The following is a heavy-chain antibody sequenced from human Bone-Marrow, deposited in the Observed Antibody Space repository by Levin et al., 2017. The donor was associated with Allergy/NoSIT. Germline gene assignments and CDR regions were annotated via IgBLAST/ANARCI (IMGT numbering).Heavy chain of an antibody. Sequence: LSLTCAASGFTFNNYAMHWVRQAPGKGLEWVAVIWYDGSNKYYIESVKGRFTISRDNSKNTLYLQMNSLRAEDTAVYYCAREKYRSGWYFFDYWGQGALVTVSS. CDR1: GFTFNNYA. CDR3: AREKYRSGWYFFDY. D-gene: IGHD6-19*01. J-gene: IGHJ4*02. V-gene: IGHV3-33*01. CDR2: IWYDGSNK.